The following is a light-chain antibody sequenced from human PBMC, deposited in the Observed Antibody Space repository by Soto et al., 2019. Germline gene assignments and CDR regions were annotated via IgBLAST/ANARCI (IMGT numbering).Light chain of an antibody. CDR2: DVN. CDR3: FSKISGFVYG. V-gene: IGLV2-14*01. Sequence: QSVLAQPASVAGAFGQSIRIACRGPNADLGVYGYVSWYQHHPGKAPKLLIYDVNNRPSGISDRFSGSKSGDTASLTISGLQAEDEADYFCFSKISGFVYGFGTGTKVTVL. CDR1: NADLGVYGY. J-gene: IGLJ1*01.